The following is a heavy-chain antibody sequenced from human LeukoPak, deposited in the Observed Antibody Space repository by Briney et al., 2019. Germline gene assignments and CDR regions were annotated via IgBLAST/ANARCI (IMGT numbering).Heavy chain of an antibody. CDR2: ISGSGGST. D-gene: IGHD5-12*01. Sequence: GGSLRLSCAASGFTFSSYAMSWVRQAPGKGLEWVSGISGSGGSTYYADSVKGRFTISRDSSKNTLYLQMNSLRAEDTAVYYCAKDGREWPRSLDYWGQGTLVTVSS. V-gene: IGHV3-23*01. CDR1: GFTFSSYA. CDR3: AKDGREWPRSLDY. J-gene: IGHJ4*02.